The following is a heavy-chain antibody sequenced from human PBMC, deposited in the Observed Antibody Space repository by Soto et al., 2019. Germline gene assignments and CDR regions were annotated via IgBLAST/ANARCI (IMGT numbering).Heavy chain of an antibody. Sequence: EVQLLESGGGLVQPGGSLRLSCAASGFTFSSYAMSWVRQAPGKGLEWVSAISGSGGSTYYADSVKGRFTISRDNSKNTLYLQMNSLRAEDTAVYYCAKGVSRFDSVRYFDWFPTTHFDYWGQGTLVTVSS. CDR3: AKGVSRFDSVRYFDWFPTTHFDY. V-gene: IGHV3-23*01. CDR2: ISGSGGST. J-gene: IGHJ4*02. D-gene: IGHD3-9*01. CDR1: GFTFSSYA.